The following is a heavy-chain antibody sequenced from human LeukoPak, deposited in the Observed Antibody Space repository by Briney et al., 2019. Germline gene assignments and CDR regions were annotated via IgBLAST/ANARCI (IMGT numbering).Heavy chain of an antibody. D-gene: IGHD3-10*01. CDR1: GGSFSGYY. CDR2: INHSGST. V-gene: IGHV4-34*01. Sequence: PSETLSLTCAVYGGSFSGYYWSWIRQPPGKGLEWIGEINHSGSTNYNPSLKSRVTISVDTSKSQFSLKLSPVTAADTAVYYCARRRVRGVIDYGGQGTLVTVSS. J-gene: IGHJ4*02. CDR3: ARRRVRGVIDY.